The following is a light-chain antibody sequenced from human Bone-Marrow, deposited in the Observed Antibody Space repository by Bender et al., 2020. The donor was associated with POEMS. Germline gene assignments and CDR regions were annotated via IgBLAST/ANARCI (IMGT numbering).Light chain of an antibody. J-gene: IGLJ2*01. CDR3: QVWDSNSAHVI. CDR1: KLDDKY. V-gene: IGLV3-1*01. Sequence: SYDLTQPPSVSVSPGQTARITCSGDKLDDKYACWYQQKAGQSPVMIIYQDTKRPSGFPARFSGPNSDAPAALAITGAQAMDEADYYCQVWDSNSAHVIFGGGTKLTVL. CDR2: QDT.